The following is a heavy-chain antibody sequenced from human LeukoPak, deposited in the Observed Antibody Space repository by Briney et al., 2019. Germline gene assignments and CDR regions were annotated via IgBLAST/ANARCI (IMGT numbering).Heavy chain of an antibody. Sequence: GESLKISCKGSGYSFINHWISWVRQMPGKGLEWMGRIDPSDSYTDYSPSFQGQVTISADKSISTAYLQWSSLKASDTAMYYCARPYSSGWYVGYWGQGTLVTVSS. D-gene: IGHD6-19*01. V-gene: IGHV5-10-1*04. J-gene: IGHJ4*02. CDR2: IDPSDSYT. CDR3: ARPYSSGWYVGY. CDR1: GYSFINHW.